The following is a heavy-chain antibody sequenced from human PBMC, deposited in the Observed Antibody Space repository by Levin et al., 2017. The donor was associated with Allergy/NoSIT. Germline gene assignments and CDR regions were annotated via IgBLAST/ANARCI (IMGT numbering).Heavy chain of an antibody. Sequence: GSLRLSCAVYGGSFSGYYWSWIRQPPGKGLEWIGEINHSGSTNYNPSLKSRVTISVDTSKNQFSLKLSSVTAADTAVYYCARAPSSGSYYRLDYYGMDVWGQGTTVTVSS. V-gene: IGHV4-34*01. J-gene: IGHJ6*02. CDR1: GGSFSGYY. CDR3: ARAPSSGSYYRLDYYGMDV. CDR2: INHSGST. D-gene: IGHD3-10*01.